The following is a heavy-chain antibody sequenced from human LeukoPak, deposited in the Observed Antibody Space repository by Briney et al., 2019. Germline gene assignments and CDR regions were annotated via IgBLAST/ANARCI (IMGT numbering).Heavy chain of an antibody. CDR1: GFTFSSYD. CDR2: IGTAGDP. D-gene: IGHD2-15*01. V-gene: IGHV3-13*05. J-gene: IGHJ3*02. CDR3: ARGLRYCSGGSCYNSDAFDI. Sequence: GGSLRLFCAASGFTFSSYDMHWVRQATGKGLEWVSAIGTAGDPYYPGSVKGRFTISRENAKNSLYLQMISLRAGDTAVYYCARGLRYCSGGSCYNSDAFDIWGQGTMVTVSS.